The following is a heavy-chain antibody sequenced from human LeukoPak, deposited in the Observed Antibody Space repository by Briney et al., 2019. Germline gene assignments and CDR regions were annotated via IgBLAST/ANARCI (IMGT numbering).Heavy chain of an antibody. CDR1: GGSISSGDYC. V-gene: IGHV4-30-4*01. CDR3: ARAGYDFWDNWFDP. J-gene: IGHJ5*02. Sequence: SETLSLTCTVSGGSISSGDYCWSWLRQPPGTGLEWIGYIYYSGSTYYNPSLKSRVTISVDTSKNQFSLKLSSVTAADTAVYYCARAGYDFWDNWFDPWGQGTLVTVSS. D-gene: IGHD3-3*01. CDR2: IYYSGST.